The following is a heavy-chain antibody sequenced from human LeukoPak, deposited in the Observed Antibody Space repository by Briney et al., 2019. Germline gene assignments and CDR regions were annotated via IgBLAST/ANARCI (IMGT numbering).Heavy chain of an antibody. CDR1: GGSISSSSYY. CDR3: AREGHGFDY. Sequence: PSETLSLTCTVSGGSISSSSYYWGWIRQPPGKGLEWIGSIYYSGSTYYNPSLKSRVTISVDTSKNQFSLKLSSVTAADTAVYYCAREGHGFDYWGQGTLVTVSS. V-gene: IGHV4-39*07. J-gene: IGHJ4*02. CDR2: IYYSGST.